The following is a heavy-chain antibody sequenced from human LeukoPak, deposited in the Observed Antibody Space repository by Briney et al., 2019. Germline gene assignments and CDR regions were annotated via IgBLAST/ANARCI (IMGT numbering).Heavy chain of an antibody. CDR1: GGSFSAYY. CDR3: ARGQWLDNA. D-gene: IGHD6-19*01. V-gene: IGHV4-34*01. Sequence: PSETLSLTCDVYGGSFSAYYWSWIRQPPGKGLEWIGEINHSGSTNYSPSLKSRVIISVDKSKNQFSLKLMSVTAADTAVYYCARGQWLDNAWGQGTQVTVSS. CDR2: INHSGST. J-gene: IGHJ5*02.